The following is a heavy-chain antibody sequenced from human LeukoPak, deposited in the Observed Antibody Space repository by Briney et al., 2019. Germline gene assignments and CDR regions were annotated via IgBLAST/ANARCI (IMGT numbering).Heavy chain of an antibody. Sequence: SQTLSLTCAISGDSVSSNSAAWNWIRQSPSRGLEWLGRTYYMSKWYNDYAVSVKSRITVNPDTSKNQFSLQLNSVTPEDTAVYYCARVNLGLDNHNGWFDPWGQGTLVTVSS. CDR3: ARVNLGLDNHNGWFDP. D-gene: IGHD1-14*01. V-gene: IGHV6-1*01. CDR2: TYYMSKWYN. J-gene: IGHJ5*02. CDR1: GDSVSSNSAA.